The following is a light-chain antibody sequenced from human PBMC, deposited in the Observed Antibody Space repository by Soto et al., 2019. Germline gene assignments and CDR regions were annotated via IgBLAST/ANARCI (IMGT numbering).Light chain of an antibody. J-gene: IGKJ1*01. CDR1: QNVKRW. CDR2: EAS. V-gene: IGKV1-5*03. CDR3: QQYNRYSWT. Sequence: DIQMTQSPSTLSASVGDIVTITFRASQNVKRWLALYQQKPGKAPSLLIYEASTLQNGVPSRFGGSGSETEFTLTINSLQPDDSATYYCQQYNRYSWTFGQGTKVDIK.